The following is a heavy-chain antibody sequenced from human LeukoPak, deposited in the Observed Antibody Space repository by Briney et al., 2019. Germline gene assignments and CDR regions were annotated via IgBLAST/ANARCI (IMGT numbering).Heavy chain of an antibody. CDR3: ARVREGGYDSANFDC. V-gene: IGHV4-31*03. D-gene: IGHD5-12*01. J-gene: IGHJ4*02. CDR2: IYYSGST. CDR1: GDSISSGGYY. Sequence: PSQTLSLTCTLSGDSISSGGYYWRWIRQHPGRGLEWIVYIYYSGSTYYNPSLSESTYYNPSLKSRVIISEDMSKNQSSLKLSSVTAADTAVYYCARVREGGYDSANFDCWGQGTLVTVSS.